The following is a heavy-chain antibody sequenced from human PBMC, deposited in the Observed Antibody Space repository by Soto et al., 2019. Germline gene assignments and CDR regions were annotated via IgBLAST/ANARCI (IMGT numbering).Heavy chain of an antibody. CDR2: IWYDGSTR. CDR3: ARDYQQWLPPVSYYFHDYGMDV. V-gene: IGHV3-33*01. D-gene: IGHD6-19*01. Sequence: RHCCAASECKFVYYCMHLIRQTTGKGLEWVAVIWYDGSTRFYADSVKGRFTISRDNSRNTLSLQISSLTAEDTAVYFCARDYQQWLPPVSYYFHDYGMDVWGQGTTVTVSS. J-gene: IGHJ6*02. CDR1: ECKFVYYC.